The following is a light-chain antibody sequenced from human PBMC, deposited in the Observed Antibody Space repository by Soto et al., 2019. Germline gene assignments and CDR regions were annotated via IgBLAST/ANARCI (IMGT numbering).Light chain of an antibody. J-gene: IGKJ1*01. V-gene: IGKV3-20*01. CDR1: QSVSSSY. CDR3: QQYGSSP. CDR2: GAS. Sequence: EIVLTQSPGTLSLSPGERATLSCRASQSVSSSYLAWYQQKPGQAPRLLIYGASSRATGIPDRFSGSGSGTDFTLTISRLEPEDFAVYYWQQYGSSPLGQGTKVEIK.